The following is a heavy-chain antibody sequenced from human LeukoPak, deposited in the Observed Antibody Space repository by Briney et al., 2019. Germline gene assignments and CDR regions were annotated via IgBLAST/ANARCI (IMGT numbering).Heavy chain of an antibody. J-gene: IGHJ6*02. D-gene: IGHD6-13*01. CDR2: ISSSVSTI. CDR1: GFTFSDYS. CDR3: AKTQQQLQARSPYYYGMDV. V-gene: IGHV3-48*01. Sequence: GGSLRLSCAASGFTFSDYSLNWVRQAPGKGLEWVSYISSSVSTIYYADSVKGRFTISRDNSKNTLYLQMNSLRAEDTAVYYCAKTQQQLQARSPYYYGMDVWGQGTTVTVSS.